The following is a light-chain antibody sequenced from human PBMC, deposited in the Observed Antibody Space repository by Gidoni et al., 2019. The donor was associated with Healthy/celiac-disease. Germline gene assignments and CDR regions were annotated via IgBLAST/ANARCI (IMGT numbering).Light chain of an antibody. CDR2: KAS. V-gene: IGKV1-5*03. J-gene: IGKJ5*01. CDR1: QSISSW. Sequence: DIQMTQSPSTLSASVGDRVPITCRASQSISSWLAWYQQKPGKAPKLLIYKASSLESGVPSRFSGSGSGTEFTLTISSLHPDDFATYYCQQYNSYSFTFGQGTRLEIK. CDR3: QQYNSYSFT.